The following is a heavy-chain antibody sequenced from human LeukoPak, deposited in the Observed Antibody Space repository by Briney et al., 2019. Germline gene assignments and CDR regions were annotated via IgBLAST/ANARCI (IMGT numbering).Heavy chain of an antibody. Sequence: GGSLRLSCAASKFTFSTFAMHWVRQAPGKGLEWLALTSSDGSSKYYTDSVKGRFTISRDNSKNTLYLQMNSLRAEDTAVYYCAREGGDLRWKNRFDFWGQGTLVTVSS. V-gene: IGHV3-30-3*01. CDR3: AREGGDLRWKNRFDF. CDR2: TSSDGSSK. D-gene: IGHD4-23*01. CDR1: KFTFSTFA. J-gene: IGHJ4*02.